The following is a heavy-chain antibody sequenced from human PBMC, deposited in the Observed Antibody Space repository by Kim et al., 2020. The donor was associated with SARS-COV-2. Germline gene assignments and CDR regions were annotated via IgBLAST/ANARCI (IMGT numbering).Heavy chain of an antibody. V-gene: IGHV3-23*01. J-gene: IGHJ3*02. Sequence: KGRFTISRDNSKNTLYLQMNSLRAEDTAVYYCAKDLATMIVVVITDAFDIWGQGTMVTVSS. CDR3: AKDLATMIVVVITDAFDI. D-gene: IGHD3-22*01.